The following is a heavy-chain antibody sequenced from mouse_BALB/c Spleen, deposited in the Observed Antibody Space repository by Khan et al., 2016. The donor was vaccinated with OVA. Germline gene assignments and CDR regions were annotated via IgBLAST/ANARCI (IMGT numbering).Heavy chain of an antibody. Sequence: EVQLVESGPGLVKPSQSLSLTCTVTGYSITSGYGWNWIRQFPGNKLEWMGYISYSVSTNYNPSLKSRISTTRDTSKNQFFLQLNSVTTEDTATYDCARTARIKYWGQGTTLTVSS. D-gene: IGHD1-2*01. CDR2: ISYSVST. CDR3: ARTARIKY. J-gene: IGHJ2*01. V-gene: IGHV3-2*02. CDR1: GYSITSGYG.